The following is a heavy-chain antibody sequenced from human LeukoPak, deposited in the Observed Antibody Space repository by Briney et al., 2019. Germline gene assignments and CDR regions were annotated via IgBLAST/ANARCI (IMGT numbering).Heavy chain of an antibody. D-gene: IGHD6-19*01. Sequence: PSETLSLTCTVSGGSISSYYWSWIRQPAGKGLEWIGRIYTSGSTNYNPSLKSRVTISVAKSKNQFSLKLSSVTAADTAVYYCARDGSSGWSLFDYWGQGTLVTVSS. J-gene: IGHJ4*02. CDR1: GGSISSYY. V-gene: IGHV4-4*07. CDR2: IYTSGST. CDR3: ARDGSSGWSLFDY.